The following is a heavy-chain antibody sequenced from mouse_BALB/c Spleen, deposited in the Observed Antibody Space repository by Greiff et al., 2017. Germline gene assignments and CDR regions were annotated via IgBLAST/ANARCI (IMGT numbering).Heavy chain of an antibody. CDR1: GYNFTSYW. V-gene: IGHV1-55*01. J-gene: IGHJ4*01. CDR3: ARRGPYYYAMDY. D-gene: IGHD3-3*01. Sequence: QVQLQQPGAELVKPGTSVKLSCKASGYNFTSYWINWVKLRPGQGLEWIGDIYPGSGSTNYNEKFKSKATLTVDTSSSTAYMQLSSLASEDSALYYCARRGPYYYAMDYWGQGTSVTVSS. CDR2: IYPGSGST.